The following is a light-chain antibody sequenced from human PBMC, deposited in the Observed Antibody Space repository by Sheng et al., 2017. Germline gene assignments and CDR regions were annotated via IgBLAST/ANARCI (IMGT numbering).Light chain of an antibody. V-gene: IGLV8-61*01. J-gene: IGLJ3*02. CDR3: VLFMHSGLWV. CDR1: SASVSTNHH. Sequence: QTVVTQEPSFSVSPGGTVTLTCGLTSASVSTNHHSSWYQQTPGQAPRTLIYNTNSRSSGVPDRFSGSILGNKAALTITGAQADDESDYHCVLFMHSGLWVFGGGTKLTVL. CDR2: NTN.